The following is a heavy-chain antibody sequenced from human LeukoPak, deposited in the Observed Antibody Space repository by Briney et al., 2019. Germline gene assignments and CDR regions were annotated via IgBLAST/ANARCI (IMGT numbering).Heavy chain of an antibody. CDR1: GFTFSNYE. Sequence: GGSLRLPCGASGFTFSNYEMNWVRQAPGKGLEWLSYISSSGRTIYYADSVKGRFTISRDNAKNSLYLQMNSLRAEDTAVYYCARDRKAAVTYPDYWGQGTLVTVSS. D-gene: IGHD4-17*01. CDR3: ARDRKAAVTYPDY. V-gene: IGHV3-48*03. J-gene: IGHJ4*02. CDR2: ISSSGRTI.